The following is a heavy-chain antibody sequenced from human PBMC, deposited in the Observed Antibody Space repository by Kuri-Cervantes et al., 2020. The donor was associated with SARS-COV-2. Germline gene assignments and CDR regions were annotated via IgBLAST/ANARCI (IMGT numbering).Heavy chain of an antibody. CDR2: IYYSGST. CDR3: ARQGGYSSRYLDY. J-gene: IGHJ4*02. V-gene: IGHV4-39*01. CDR1: GGSISSSSYY. D-gene: IGHD6-13*01. Sequence: SETLSLTCTVSGGSISSSSYYWGWIRQPPGKGLEWIGSIYYSGSTYYNPSLKSRVTISVDTSKNQFSLKLSSVTAADTAVYYCARQGGYSSRYLDYWGQGTLVTVSS.